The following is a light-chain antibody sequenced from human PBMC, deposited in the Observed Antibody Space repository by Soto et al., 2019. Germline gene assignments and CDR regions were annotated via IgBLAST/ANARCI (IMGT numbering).Light chain of an antibody. V-gene: IGLV1-51*01. J-gene: IGLJ2*01. CDR1: SSNIGNNY. CDR3: GTWDSSLSAGVV. CDR2: DNN. Sequence: QSVLTQPPSVSAAPGQKVTISCSGSSSNIGNNYVSWYQQLPGTAPKLLIYDNNKRTSGIPDRFSGSKSGTSATLGITGLQTGDEADYYCGTWDSSLSAGVVFGGGTKVTVL.